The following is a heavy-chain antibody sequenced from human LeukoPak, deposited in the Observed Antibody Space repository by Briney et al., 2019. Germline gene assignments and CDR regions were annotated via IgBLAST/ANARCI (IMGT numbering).Heavy chain of an antibody. Sequence: PSETLSLTCTVSGGSISSGGYYWSWIRRHPGKGLEWIGYTYYSGSTYYNPSLKSRVTISVDTSKNQFSLKLSSVTAADTAVYYCARDRRELGASDIWGQGTMVTVSS. CDR2: TYYSGST. V-gene: IGHV4-31*03. J-gene: IGHJ3*02. CDR3: ARDRRELGASDI. CDR1: GGSISSGGYY. D-gene: IGHD3-16*01.